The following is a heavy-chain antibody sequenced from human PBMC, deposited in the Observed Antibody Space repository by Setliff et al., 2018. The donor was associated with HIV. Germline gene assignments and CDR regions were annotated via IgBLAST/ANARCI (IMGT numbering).Heavy chain of an antibody. V-gene: IGHV4-59*01. CDR2: IYNSGYT. CDR1: GAPISSYY. CDR3: ARGDGYRGNDAYYDSGMDV. Sequence: SETLSLTCKVSGAPISSYYWNWIRQPPGKGLEWIGYIYNSGYTNYKPSIKSRVTISLDTSKNQFSLNLRSVTAADTAVYYCARGDGYRGNDAYYDSGMDVWGQGITVTVS. D-gene: IGHD5-12*01. J-gene: IGHJ6*02.